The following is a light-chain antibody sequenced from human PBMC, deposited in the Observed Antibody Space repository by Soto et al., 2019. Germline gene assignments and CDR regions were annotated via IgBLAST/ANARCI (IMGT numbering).Light chain of an antibody. V-gene: IGKV3-20*01. CDR1: QSFSSNY. J-gene: IGKJ1*01. CDR3: QRYGGSPRT. CDR2: GAS. Sequence: EIVLTQSPGTLSLSPGERATLSCRASQSFSSNYLAWYQQKPGQAPRLLIYGASSRPTGIPDRFSGSGSGTEFTLTISRLEPEDFAVYYCQRYGGSPRTFGQGTKVDIK.